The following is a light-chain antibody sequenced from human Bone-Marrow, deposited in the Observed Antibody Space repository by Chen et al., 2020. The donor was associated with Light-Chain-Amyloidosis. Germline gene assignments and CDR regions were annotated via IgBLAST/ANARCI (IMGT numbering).Light chain of an antibody. CDR2: SNN. Sequence: QSVLTQPPSASGTPGQRVTISCSGSSSTIGSNTVNWFQQLPGAAPKLLIYSNNQRPSGVPDRFSGSKSGTSASLAISGLQSEDEADYYCAAWDDSLNGVFGGGTKVTVL. CDR1: SSTIGSNT. J-gene: IGLJ3*02. V-gene: IGLV1-44*01. CDR3: AAWDDSLNGV.